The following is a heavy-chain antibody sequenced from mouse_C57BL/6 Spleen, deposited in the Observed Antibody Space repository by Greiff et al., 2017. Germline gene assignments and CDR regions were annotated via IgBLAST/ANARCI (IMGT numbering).Heavy chain of an antibody. D-gene: IGHD1-1*01. CDR3: SRSTTVVNDFDY. V-gene: IGHV1-52*01. CDR2: IDPSDSET. Sequence: VQLQQPGAELVRPGSSVKLSCKASGYTFTSYWMHWVKQRPIQGLEWIGNIDPSDSETHYNQKFKDKATLTVDKSSSTAYMQLSSLTSEDSAVYYCSRSTTVVNDFDYWGQGTTLTVSS. CDR1: GYTFTSYW. J-gene: IGHJ2*01.